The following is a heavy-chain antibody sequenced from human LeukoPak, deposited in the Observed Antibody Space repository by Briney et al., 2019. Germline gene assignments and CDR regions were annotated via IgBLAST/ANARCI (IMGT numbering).Heavy chain of an antibody. Sequence: GGSLRLSCAASGFTFSTSGMHWVRQSPGKGLEWMALISYDGSYKDFADSVQGRFTISRDNAKNSLYLQMNSLRAEDTAVYYCARDLNWETYWGQGTLVTVSS. V-gene: IGHV3-30*03. J-gene: IGHJ4*02. D-gene: IGHD7-27*01. CDR3: ARDLNWETY. CDR2: ISYDGSYK. CDR1: GFTFSTSG.